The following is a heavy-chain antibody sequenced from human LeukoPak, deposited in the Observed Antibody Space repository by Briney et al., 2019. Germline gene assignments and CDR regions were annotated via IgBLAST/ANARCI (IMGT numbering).Heavy chain of an antibody. CDR2: INSDGSNT. CDR3: AREIAGGCDY. Sequence: PGGSLRLSCAASGFTLRNYWMHWVRQAPGKGLVWVSRINSDGSNTGYADFVKGRFTISRDNAKNTLYLQMNSLRAEDTAVYFCAREIAGGCDYWGQETLVTVSS. J-gene: IGHJ4*02. CDR1: GFTLRNYW. V-gene: IGHV3-74*01. D-gene: IGHD2/OR15-2a*01.